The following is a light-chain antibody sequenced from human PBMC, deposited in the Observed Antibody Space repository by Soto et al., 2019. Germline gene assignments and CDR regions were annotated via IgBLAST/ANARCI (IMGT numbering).Light chain of an antibody. Sequence: QAVLTLPASVSGSRGQSITISCTGASGDIGSYNRVSWYRQHPGKAPKLIIYEVTDRPSGVSNRFSGSKSGNTASLTISGLQAEDEAEYYCSSYTNINTRACVFGTGTKVTVL. J-gene: IGLJ1*01. V-gene: IGLV2-14*01. CDR1: SGDIGSYNR. CDR3: SSYTNINTRACV. CDR2: EVT.